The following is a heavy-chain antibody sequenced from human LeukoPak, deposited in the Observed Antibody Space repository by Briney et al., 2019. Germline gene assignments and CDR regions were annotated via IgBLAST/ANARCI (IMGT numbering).Heavy chain of an antibody. CDR1: GFIFSTYD. Sequence: GGSLRLSCAASGFIFSTYDMHWVRQAPGKGLEWVAVISYDGSNKYFADSVKGRFTISRDNSKNTLYLQMNNLRAEDTAVYYCVKGRGGPWGQGTLVTVSS. CDR3: VKGRGGP. CDR2: ISYDGSNK. J-gene: IGHJ5*02. D-gene: IGHD3-10*01. V-gene: IGHV3-30*18.